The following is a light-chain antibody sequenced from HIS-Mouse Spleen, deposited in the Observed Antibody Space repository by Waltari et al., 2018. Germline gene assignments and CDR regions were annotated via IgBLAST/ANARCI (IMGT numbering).Light chain of an antibody. J-gene: IGLJ2*01. V-gene: IGLV3-10*01. Sequence: SYELTQPPSVSVSPGQTARITCSGDALPKKYAYWYQQKSGQAPGLVIYEDSKRPSGIPERFSGSSSGTMATLTISGAPVEDEADYYCYSTDSSGNHRVFGGGTKLTVL. CDR3: YSTDSSGNHRV. CDR2: EDS. CDR1: ALPKKY.